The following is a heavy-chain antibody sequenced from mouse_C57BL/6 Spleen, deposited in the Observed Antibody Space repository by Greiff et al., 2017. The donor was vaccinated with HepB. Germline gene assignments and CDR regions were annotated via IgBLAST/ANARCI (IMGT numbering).Heavy chain of an antibody. J-gene: IGHJ4*01. CDR3: ARTDLYDGYAMDY. D-gene: IGHD2-12*01. CDR1: GFSFTSYG. V-gene: IGHV2-2*01. CDR2: IWSGGST. Sequence: VQRVESGPGLVQPSQSLSITCTVSGFSFTSYGVHWVRQSPGKGLEWLGVIWSGGSTDYNAAFISRLSISKDNSKSQVFFKMNSLQADDTAIYYCARTDLYDGYAMDYWGQGTSVTVSS.